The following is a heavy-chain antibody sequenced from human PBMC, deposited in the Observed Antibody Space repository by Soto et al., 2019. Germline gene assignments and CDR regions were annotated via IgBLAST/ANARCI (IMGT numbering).Heavy chain of an antibody. V-gene: IGHV1-69*13. CDR1: GGTFSSYA. D-gene: IGHD6-13*01. Sequence: SVKASCKASGGTFSSYAISWVRQAPGQGLAWMGGIIPIFGTANYAQKFQGRVTITPDESTSTVYMELSSLRSEDTAVYYGARDGIATHRYYYYGMDVWSQGTTVTVSS. CDR2: IIPIFGTA. J-gene: IGHJ6*02. CDR3: ARDGIATHRYYYYGMDV.